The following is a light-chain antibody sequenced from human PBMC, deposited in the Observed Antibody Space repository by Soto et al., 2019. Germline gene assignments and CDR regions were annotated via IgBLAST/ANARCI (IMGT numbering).Light chain of an antibody. CDR2: DVT. CDR1: SSDVGGYDH. CDR3: SSYTNKDTLL. V-gene: IGLV2-14*03. J-gene: IGLJ3*02. Sequence: LTQPASVSGSPGQSITISCTGTSSDVGGYDHVSWYQQHPGKAPKLIIYDVTVRPSGISPRFSGSKSDNTASLAVSGLQPEDEADYYCSSYTNKDTLLFGGGTKLTVL.